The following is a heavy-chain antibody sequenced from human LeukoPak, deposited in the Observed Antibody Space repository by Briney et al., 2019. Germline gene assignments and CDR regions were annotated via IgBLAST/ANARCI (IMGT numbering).Heavy chain of an antibody. CDR1: GYTLTDHH. V-gene: IGHV1-2*02. D-gene: IGHD5-24*01. Sequence: ASVKVSCKASGYTLTDHHMLWLRQVPGQGLEWVGWIKANSGATKYAQDFQGRVTMTRDATTNTAYMELRSLRSDDTAIYYCGRDPTDGYAHADYWGQGTLVTVSS. J-gene: IGHJ4*02. CDR2: IKANSGAT. CDR3: GRDPTDGYAHADY.